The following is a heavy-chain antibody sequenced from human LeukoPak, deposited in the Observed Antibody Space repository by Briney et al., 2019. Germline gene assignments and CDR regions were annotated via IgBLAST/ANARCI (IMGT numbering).Heavy chain of an antibody. CDR3: AREGLDDAFDI. Sequence: PGGSLRLSCAASGFTFSSYEMNWVRQAPGKGLEWVSYISSSGSTIYYADSVKGRFTISRDNAKNSLYLQMNSLRAEDTAVYYCAREGLDDAFDIWGQGTMVTVSS. CDR1: GFTFSSYE. CDR2: ISSSGSTI. V-gene: IGHV3-48*03. D-gene: IGHD3/OR15-3a*01. J-gene: IGHJ3*02.